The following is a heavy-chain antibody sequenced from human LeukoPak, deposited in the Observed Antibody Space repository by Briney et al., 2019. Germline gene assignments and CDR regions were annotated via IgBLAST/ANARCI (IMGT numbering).Heavy chain of an antibody. Sequence: SETLSLTCTVSGGSISRYYWSWIRQPAGKGLEWIGRIYTSGSTNYNPSLKSRVTMSVDTSKNQFSLKLSSVTAADTAVYYCASRPPDYGDYNAHLDVWGQGTAVTVSS. D-gene: IGHD4-17*01. CDR3: ASRPPDYGDYNAHLDV. CDR2: IYTSGST. V-gene: IGHV4-4*07. CDR1: GGSISRYY. J-gene: IGHJ6*02.